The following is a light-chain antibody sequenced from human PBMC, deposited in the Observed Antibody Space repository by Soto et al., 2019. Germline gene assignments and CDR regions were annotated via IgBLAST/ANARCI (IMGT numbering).Light chain of an antibody. CDR2: GAS. V-gene: IGKV3-20*01. CDR1: QSVTSNY. J-gene: IGKJ1*01. CDR3: QQYGISPTT. Sequence: EIVLTQSPGTLSLSPGERATLSCRDSQSVTSNYLAWYQQTPGQAPRLLIFGASIRATGIPDRFSGSGSGTDFTLTISRLEPEDSAVYHCQQYGISPTTFGQGTKVEIK.